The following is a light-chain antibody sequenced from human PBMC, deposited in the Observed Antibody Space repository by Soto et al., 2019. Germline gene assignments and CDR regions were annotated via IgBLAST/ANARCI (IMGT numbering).Light chain of an antibody. CDR1: SSDVGGYNY. Sequence: QSALTQPRSVSGSPGQSVTISCTGTSSDVGGYNYVSWYQQHPGKAPKLMIYDVSKRPSGVPDRFSGSKSGNTASLTISGLQAVVEADYYCCSYAGSSWVFGSGTKFTVL. J-gene: IGLJ1*01. CDR3: CSYAGSSWV. V-gene: IGLV2-11*01. CDR2: DVS.